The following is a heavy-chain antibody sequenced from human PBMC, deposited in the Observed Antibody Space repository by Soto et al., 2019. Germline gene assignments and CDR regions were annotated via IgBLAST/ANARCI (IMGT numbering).Heavy chain of an antibody. D-gene: IGHD4-17*01. CDR3: ARGDYGDTLYFDY. J-gene: IGHJ4*02. CDR2: IYYSGST. V-gene: IGHV4-31*03. Sequence: QVQLQESGPGLVKPSQTLSLTCTVSGGSISSGGYYWSWIRQHPGKGLEWIGYIYYSGSTYYNPSRKSRVTISVDTSKNQFSLKLSSVTAADTAVYYCARGDYGDTLYFDYWGQGTLVTVSS. CDR1: GGSISSGGYY.